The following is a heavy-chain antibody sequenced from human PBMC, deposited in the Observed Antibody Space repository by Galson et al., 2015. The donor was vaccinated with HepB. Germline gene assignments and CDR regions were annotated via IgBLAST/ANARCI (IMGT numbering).Heavy chain of an antibody. CDR1: GFMFSSYS. D-gene: IGHD6-13*01. Sequence: SLRLSCAASGFMFSSYSMSWVRQAPGKGLEWVAKIKQEGREKYYVDSVKGRFTISRDNAKKSLHLHMNSLRAEDTAVYYCARDEGVATSGLDFWGQGTLVTVSS. J-gene: IGHJ4*02. CDR2: IKQEGREK. V-gene: IGHV3-7*03. CDR3: ARDEGVATSGLDF.